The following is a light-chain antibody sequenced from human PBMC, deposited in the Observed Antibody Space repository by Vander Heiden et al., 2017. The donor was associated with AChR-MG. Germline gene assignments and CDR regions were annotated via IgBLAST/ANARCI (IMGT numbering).Light chain of an antibody. Sequence: QSVLTPPPSVSGAPGQRVSIPCTGTSSNTGAGIDVPWYQRVPGTAPVLLIFGNTNRPSGVPERFSGSKSGTSASLTITGLEAEDEADYYCHAYDTTQDGLWVFGGGTKVTVL. CDR1: SSNTGAGID. CDR3: HAYDTTQDGLWV. V-gene: IGLV1-40*01. CDR2: GNT. J-gene: IGLJ3*02.